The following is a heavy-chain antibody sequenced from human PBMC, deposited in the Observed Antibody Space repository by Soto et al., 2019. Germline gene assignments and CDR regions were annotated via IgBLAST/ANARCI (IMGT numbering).Heavy chain of an antibody. CDR1: GGSISSSSYY. CDR2: IYYSGST. CDR3: ARGEDYDYVWGSYRPTYYFDY. V-gene: IGHV4-39*01. J-gene: IGHJ4*02. D-gene: IGHD3-16*02. Sequence: PSETLSLTCTVSGGSISSSSYYWGWIRQPPGKGLEWIGSIYYSGSTYYNPSLKSRVTISVDTSKNQFSLKLSSVTAADTAVYYCARGEDYDYVWGSYRPTYYFDYWGQGTLVTVSS.